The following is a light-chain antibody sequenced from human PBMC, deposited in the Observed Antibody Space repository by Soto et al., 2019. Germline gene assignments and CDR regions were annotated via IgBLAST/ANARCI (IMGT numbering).Light chain of an antibody. Sequence: QSVLTQPASVSGSPGQSITISCTGTSSDVGAYNYVSWYQQHPGKAPKLMIYDVTNRPSGVSSRFSGSKSGNTASLTISGLQAEDEADYYCSSFAGNNNVVFGGGTKLTVL. CDR2: DVT. V-gene: IGLV2-14*01. CDR1: SSDVGAYNY. J-gene: IGLJ2*01. CDR3: SSFAGNNNVV.